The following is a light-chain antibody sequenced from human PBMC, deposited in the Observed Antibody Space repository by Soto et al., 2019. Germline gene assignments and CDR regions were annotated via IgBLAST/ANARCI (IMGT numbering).Light chain of an antibody. V-gene: IGKV3-20*01. CDR3: QQYGSAQT. J-gene: IGKJ1*01. Sequence: IVLTQSPSPLSLSPWQRPTLPCRASQIVSSSYLAWYQQKPGQAPRLLIYGASSRATGIPDRFSGSGSGTDSTLTISRLEPEDFAVYYCQQYGSAQTFGQGTKVDI. CDR1: QIVSSSY. CDR2: GAS.